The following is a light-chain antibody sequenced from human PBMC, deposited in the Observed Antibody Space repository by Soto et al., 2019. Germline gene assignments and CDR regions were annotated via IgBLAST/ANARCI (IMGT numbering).Light chain of an antibody. J-gene: IGKJ3*01. CDR3: QHRSNWPLFT. CDR1: QSVSSY. Sequence: EIVLTQSPATLSLSPGERATLSCRASQSVSSYLAWYQQKPGQAPRLLIYDASNRATGIPARFSGSGSGTDFTLTIISLEPEDFAVYYCQHRSNWPLFTFGPGTKVDIK. CDR2: DAS. V-gene: IGKV3-11*01.